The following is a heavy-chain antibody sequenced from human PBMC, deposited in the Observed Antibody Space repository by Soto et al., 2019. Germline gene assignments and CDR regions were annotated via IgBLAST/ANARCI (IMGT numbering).Heavy chain of an antibody. V-gene: IGHV4-59*01. Sequence: SETLSLTCTVSGDSIDTYYWSWIRQPPGKGLEWIGYIYYTGSTNYNPSLKSRGSISLDTSKNQFSLKLTSVTAADTAVYYCAMGVGLPLDHWGQGILVTVSS. CDR1: GDSIDTYY. CDR2: IYYTGST. D-gene: IGHD3-16*01. CDR3: AMGVGLPLDH. J-gene: IGHJ4*02.